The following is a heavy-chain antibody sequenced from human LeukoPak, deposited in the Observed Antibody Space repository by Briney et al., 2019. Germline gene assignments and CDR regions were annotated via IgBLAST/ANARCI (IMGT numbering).Heavy chain of an antibody. J-gene: IGHJ4*02. D-gene: IGHD6-13*01. Sequence: GGPLRLSCAASGLTFSSYGMHWVRQAPGKGLEWVAVISYDGSSKYYADSVKGRFTISRDNSKNTLYLQMNSLRAEDTAVYYCAKDGVLGAAAGTGHLDYWGQGTLVTVSS. CDR3: AKDGVLGAAAGTGHLDY. V-gene: IGHV3-30*18. CDR2: ISYDGSSK. CDR1: GLTFSSYG.